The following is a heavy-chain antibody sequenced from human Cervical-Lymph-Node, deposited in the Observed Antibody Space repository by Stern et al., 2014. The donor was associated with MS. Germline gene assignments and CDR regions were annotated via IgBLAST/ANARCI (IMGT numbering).Heavy chain of an antibody. CDR1: GGSVSSGSYY. CDR3: ARGIFPDAVSDV. CDR2: IYYSGST. D-gene: IGHD3-3*01. Sequence: QLQLQESGPGLVKPSETLSLTCTVSGGSVSSGSYYWSWIRQPPGKGLEWIGYIYYSGSTNYNPSLKSRVTISVDTSKNQFSLKLSSVTAADTAVYYCARGIFPDAVSDVWGQGTTVTVSS. V-gene: IGHV4-61*01. J-gene: IGHJ6*02.